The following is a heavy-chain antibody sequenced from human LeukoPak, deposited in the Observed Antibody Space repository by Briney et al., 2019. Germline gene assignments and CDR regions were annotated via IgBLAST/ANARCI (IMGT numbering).Heavy chain of an antibody. J-gene: IGHJ4*02. Sequence: ASVKVSCKASGYTFTSYAMHWVRQAPGQRLGWMGWINTGNGNTKYSQMFQGGVIITRDTSASTAYMELSSLRSEDTAVYYCAYCSSWSNFDYWGQGTLVTVSS. CDR2: INTGNGNT. D-gene: IGHD6-13*01. CDR1: GYTFTSYA. CDR3: AYCSSWSNFDY. V-gene: IGHV1-3*04.